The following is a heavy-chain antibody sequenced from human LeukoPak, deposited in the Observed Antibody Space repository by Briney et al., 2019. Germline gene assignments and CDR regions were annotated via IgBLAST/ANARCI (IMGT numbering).Heavy chain of an antibody. CDR2: INPNSAT. V-gene: IGHV1-2*02. CDR3: ARGKMNGDDFDY. CDR1: GYAFSGSY. J-gene: IGHJ4*02. D-gene: IGHD4-17*01. Sequence: ASVKVSCKASGYAFSGSYMQWVRKTPGQGPEWMGWINPNSATNYAKRFQDRVTMTRDTSISTAYMELTRLRSEDTAVYYCARGKMNGDDFDYWGQGTLVTVSS.